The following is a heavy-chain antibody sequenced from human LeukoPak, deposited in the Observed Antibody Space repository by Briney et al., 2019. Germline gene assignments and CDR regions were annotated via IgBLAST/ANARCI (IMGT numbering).Heavy chain of an antibody. CDR2: LYPAGDT. CDR1: GITVSDNY. CDR3: ARVHFPYGDFDY. J-gene: IGHJ4*02. Sequence: GGSLRVSCAASGITVSDNYTSWVRQTPGKGLEWVSTLYPAGDTYFADSVRGRFTISRDISKNTVYLQMGSLRAEDTAVYFCARVHFPYGDFDYWGQGALVTVSS. D-gene: IGHD4-17*01. V-gene: IGHV3-53*01.